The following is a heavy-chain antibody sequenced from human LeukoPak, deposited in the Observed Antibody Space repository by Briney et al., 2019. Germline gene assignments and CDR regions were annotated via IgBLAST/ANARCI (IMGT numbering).Heavy chain of an antibody. CDR1: GFTFSSYA. CDR3: ARDLKHIPVLRSLEWFRQNYGMDV. V-gene: IGHV3-30-3*01. Sequence: GRSLRLSCAASGFTFSSYAMHWVRQAPGKGLEWVAVISYDGSNKYYADSVKGRFTISRDNSKNTLYLQMNSLRAEDTAVYYCARDLKHIPVLRSLEWFRQNYGMDVWGQGTTVTVSS. CDR2: ISYDGSNK. D-gene: IGHD3-3*01. J-gene: IGHJ6*02.